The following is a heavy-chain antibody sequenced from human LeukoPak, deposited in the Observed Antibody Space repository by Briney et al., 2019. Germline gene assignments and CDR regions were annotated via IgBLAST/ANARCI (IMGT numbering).Heavy chain of an antibody. CDR1: GFTFSSYG. D-gene: IGHD3-10*01. Sequence: GGSLRLSCAASGFTFSSYGMSWVRQAPGKVLDWVSAISGSGGSTYYADSVKGRFTMSRDNAKNSLYLQMNSMSAEDTAVYYCARDVGFGGYSRGIFDYWGQGTLVTVSS. J-gene: IGHJ4*02. CDR3: ARDVGFGGYSRGIFDY. CDR2: ISGSGGST. V-gene: IGHV3-23*01.